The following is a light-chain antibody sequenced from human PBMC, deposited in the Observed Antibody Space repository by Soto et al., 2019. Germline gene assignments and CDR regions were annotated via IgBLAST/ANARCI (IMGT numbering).Light chain of an antibody. CDR2: ENN. J-gene: IGLJ1*01. V-gene: IGLV1-40*01. CDR3: QSYDSSQSGYV. Sequence: QSALTQPPSVSEAPGQRVTISCTGSSSNIGAGYEAHWYQQVPGTAPKLLIYENNNRPSGVPDRFSGSKSGTSASLAITGLQAEDEAEYYCQSYDSSQSGYVFGTGTNLTVL. CDR1: SSNIGAGYE.